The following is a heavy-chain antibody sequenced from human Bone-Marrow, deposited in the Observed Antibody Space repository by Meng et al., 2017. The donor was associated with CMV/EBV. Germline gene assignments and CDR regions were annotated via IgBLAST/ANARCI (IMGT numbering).Heavy chain of an antibody. Sequence: SLKISCAASGFTFDDYAMHWVRQAPGKGLEWVSGISWNSGSIGYADSVKGRFTISRDNAKNSLYLQMNSLRAEDMALYYCAKDVSRSHRYGMDVWGQGTTVTVSS. CDR2: ISWNSGSI. V-gene: IGHV3-9*03. D-gene: IGHD6-13*01. CDR3: AKDVSRSHRYGMDV. CDR1: GFTFDDYA. J-gene: IGHJ6*02.